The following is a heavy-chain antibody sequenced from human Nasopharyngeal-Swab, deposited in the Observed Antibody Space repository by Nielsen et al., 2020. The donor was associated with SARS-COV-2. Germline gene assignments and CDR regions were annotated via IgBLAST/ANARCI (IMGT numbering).Heavy chain of an antibody. J-gene: IGHJ4*02. CDR3: ASTPRITIFGVVTSQFDY. D-gene: IGHD3-3*01. CDR1: GGSISSGSYY. CDR2: IYTSGST. Sequence: SETLSLTCTLSGGSISSGSYYWSWIRQPAGKGLEWIGRIYTSGSTNYNPSLKSRVTISVDTSKNQFSLKLSSVTAADTAVYYCASTPRITIFGVVTSQFDYWGQGTLVTVSS. V-gene: IGHV4-61*02.